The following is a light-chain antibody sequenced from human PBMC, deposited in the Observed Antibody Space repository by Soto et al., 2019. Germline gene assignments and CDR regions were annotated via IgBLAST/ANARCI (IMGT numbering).Light chain of an antibody. CDR2: EVS. Sequence: QSVLTQPPSASGSPGQSVTVSYTGTSSDVGGYNYVSWYQQHPGKAPKLMIYEVSKRPSGVPDRFSGSKSGNTASLTVSGLQPEDEADYYCSSYAGSNKSVFXTGTKVTVL. CDR1: SSDVGGYNY. J-gene: IGLJ1*01. CDR3: SSYAGSNKSV. V-gene: IGLV2-8*01.